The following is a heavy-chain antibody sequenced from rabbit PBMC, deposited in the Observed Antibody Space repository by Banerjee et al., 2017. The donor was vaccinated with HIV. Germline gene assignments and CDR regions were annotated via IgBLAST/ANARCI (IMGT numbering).Heavy chain of an antibody. CDR1: GFDLSSSYY. D-gene: IGHD4-1*01. CDR3: ARDLAGVIGWNFNL. CDR2: IYAGSSGST. J-gene: IGHJ4*01. V-gene: IGHV1S45*01. Sequence: QEQLEESGGGLVKPEGSLTLTCKASGFDLSSSYYMCWVRQAPGKGLEWIGCIYAGSSGSTYYASWVNGRFSISRTSSTTVALQMTSLTAADTATYFCARDLAGVIGWNFNLWGPGTLVTVS.